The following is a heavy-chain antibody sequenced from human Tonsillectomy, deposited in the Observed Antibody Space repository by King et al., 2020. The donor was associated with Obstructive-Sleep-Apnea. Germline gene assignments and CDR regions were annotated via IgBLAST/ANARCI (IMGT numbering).Heavy chain of an antibody. Sequence: VQLQQWGAGLLKPSETLSLTCAVYGGSFSGYYWSWIRQPPGKGLEWIGEINHSGSTNYNPSLKSLVTISVDTSKNQFSLKLSSVTAADTAVYYCAREDPTVAYDAFDIWGQGTMVTVSS. CDR1: GGSFSGYY. CDR3: AREDPTVAYDAFDI. J-gene: IGHJ3*02. CDR2: INHSGST. V-gene: IGHV4-34*01. D-gene: IGHD4-23*01.